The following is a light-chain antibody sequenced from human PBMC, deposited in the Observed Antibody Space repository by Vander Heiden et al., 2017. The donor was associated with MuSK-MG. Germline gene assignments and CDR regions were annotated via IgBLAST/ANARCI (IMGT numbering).Light chain of an antibody. V-gene: IGLV1-44*01. J-gene: IGLJ3*02. Sequence: QSVVTQPPSASGTPGQRLTISCSGRSSNTGSNIVSGYKQRPRTAPKLLIYSNNQRPSGVPDRFSGSKSGTSASLAISGLQTEDEADYYCATWDDSLSNWVFGGGTKLTVL. CDR3: ATWDDSLSNWV. CDR1: SSNTGSNI. CDR2: SNN.